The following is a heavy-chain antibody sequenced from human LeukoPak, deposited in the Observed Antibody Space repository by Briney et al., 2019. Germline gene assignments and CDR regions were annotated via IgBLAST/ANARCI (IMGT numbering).Heavy chain of an antibody. D-gene: IGHD2-15*01. CDR2: IHYSGST. J-gene: IGHJ4*02. CDR3: ASHPGVAAADY. CDR1: GGSISGYY. V-gene: IGHV4-59*08. Sequence: PSETLSLTCTVSGGSISGYYWSWVRQPPGKGLEWIGYIHYSGSTNYNPSLKSRVTVSADTSKNQISLKLTSVTAADTAVYYCASHPGVAAADYWGQGTLVTVSS.